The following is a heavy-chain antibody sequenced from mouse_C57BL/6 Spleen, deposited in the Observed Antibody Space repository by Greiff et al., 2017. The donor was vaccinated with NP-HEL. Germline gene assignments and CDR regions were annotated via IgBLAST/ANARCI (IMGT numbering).Heavy chain of an antibody. CDR2: INPGSGGT. CDR1: GYAFTNYL. CDR3: ARNYGYFDV. V-gene: IGHV1-54*01. J-gene: IGHJ1*03. Sequence: VQLQQSGAGLVRPGTSVKVSCKASGYAFTNYLIEWVKQRPGQGLEWIGVINPGSGGTNYNEKFKGKATLTADKSSSTAYMQLSSLTSEDSAVYFCARNYGYFDVWGTGTTVTVSS.